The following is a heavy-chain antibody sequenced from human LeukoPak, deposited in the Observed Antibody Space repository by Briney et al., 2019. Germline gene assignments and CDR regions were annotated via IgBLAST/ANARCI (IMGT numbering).Heavy chain of an antibody. J-gene: IGHJ3*02. CDR3: ATAEELWNAFDI. CDR1: GYSFSDFW. CDR2: IYPGDSDT. D-gene: IGHD5-18*01. V-gene: IGHV5-51*01. Sequence: GESLKISCKGSGYSFSDFWIAWVRQMPGKGLEWMGIIYPGDSDTRYSPSFQGQVTISADKSISTAYLQWSSLKASDTAMYYCATAEELWNAFDIWGQGTMVTVSS.